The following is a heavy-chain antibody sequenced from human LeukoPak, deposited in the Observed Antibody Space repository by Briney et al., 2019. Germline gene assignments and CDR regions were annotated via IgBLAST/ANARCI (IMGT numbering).Heavy chain of an antibody. J-gene: IGHJ4*02. CDR1: GFTFSDHY. Sequence: GGSLRLSCAASGFTFSDHYMSWIRQAPGKGLEWVSYISSSGSTIYYADSVKGRFTISRDNAKNSLYLQMNSLRAEDTAVYYCARVIAEYYYDSSGYYWDYFDYWGQGTLVTVSS. CDR3: ARVIAEYYYDSSGYYWDYFDY. CDR2: ISSSGSTI. D-gene: IGHD3-22*01. V-gene: IGHV3-11*01.